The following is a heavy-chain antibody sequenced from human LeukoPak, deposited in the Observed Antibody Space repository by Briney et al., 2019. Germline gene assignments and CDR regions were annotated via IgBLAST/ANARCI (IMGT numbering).Heavy chain of an antibody. D-gene: IGHD2-21*02. V-gene: IGHV1-69*13. CDR3: AREADFCGGDCPDAFDI. J-gene: IGHJ3*02. Sequence: SVKVSCEASGYTFTGYYMHWVRQAPGQGLEWMGGIIPIFGTANYAQKFQGRVTITADESTSTAYMELSSLRSEDTAVYYCAREADFCGGDCPDAFDIWGQGTMVTVSS. CDR1: GYTFTGYY. CDR2: IIPIFGTA.